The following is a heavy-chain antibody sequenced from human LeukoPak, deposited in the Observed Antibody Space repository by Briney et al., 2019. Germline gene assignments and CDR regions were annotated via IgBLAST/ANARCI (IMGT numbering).Heavy chain of an antibody. J-gene: IGHJ4*02. CDR1: GFTFSDFS. D-gene: IGHD1-14*01. CDR3: ARSNQADDY. Sequence: GGSLRLSCAASGFTFSDFSMNWVRQAPGKGLEWVARINPGGSSITYADSVKGRFTISRDNAKNTLYLQMDSLRAEDTGVYYCARSNQADDYWGQGTLVTVSS. V-gene: IGHV3-74*01. CDR2: INPGGSSI.